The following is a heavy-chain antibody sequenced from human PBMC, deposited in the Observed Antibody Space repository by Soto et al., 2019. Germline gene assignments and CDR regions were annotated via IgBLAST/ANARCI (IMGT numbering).Heavy chain of an antibody. Sequence: PSETLSLTCTVSGGSISSYYWSWIRQPPGKGLEWIGYIYYSGSTNYNPSLKSRVTISVDTSKNQFSLKLSSVTAADTAVYYCARGGRIQLRSVFDYWGQGSLVIVSS. V-gene: IGHV4-59*01. CDR3: ARGGRIQLRSVFDY. CDR2: IYYSGST. CDR1: GGSISSYY. J-gene: IGHJ4*02. D-gene: IGHD5-18*01.